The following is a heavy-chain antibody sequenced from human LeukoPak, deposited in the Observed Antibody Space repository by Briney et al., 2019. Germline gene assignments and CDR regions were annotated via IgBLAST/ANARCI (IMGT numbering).Heavy chain of an antibody. CDR2: INPNSGAT. D-gene: IGHD1-26*01. CDR3: ARDIVGASLDY. J-gene: IGHJ4*02. Sequence: ASVKVSCKASGYTFTDYYMHWVRQAPGQGLEWMAWINPNSGATEYAQRFQGRVTTTRDTSINTVYMEMSRLRSDDTAVYYCARDIVGASLDYWGQGTLVTVSS. V-gene: IGHV1-2*02. CDR1: GYTFTDYY.